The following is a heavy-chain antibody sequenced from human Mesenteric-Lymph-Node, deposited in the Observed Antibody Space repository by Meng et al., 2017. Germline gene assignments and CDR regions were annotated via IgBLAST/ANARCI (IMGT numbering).Heavy chain of an antibody. D-gene: IGHD3-10*01. CDR1: GFTFSSYE. J-gene: IGHJ4*02. CDR2: ISSSGHSI. Sequence: GESLKISCAASGFTFSSYEMNWVRQAPGKGLEWVSYISSSGHSIYYTDSVKGRFTISRDNAKNSLYLQMNSLRAEDTAVYYCAREANSYGSSDYWGQGTLVTVSS. V-gene: IGHV3-48*03. CDR3: AREANSYGSSDY.